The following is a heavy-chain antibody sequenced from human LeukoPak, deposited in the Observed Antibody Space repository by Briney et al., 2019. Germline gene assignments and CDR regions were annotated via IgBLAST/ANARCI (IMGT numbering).Heavy chain of an antibody. V-gene: IGHV3-53*01. CDR2: IYSGGDT. CDR3: ASDYTNYDLLTGYYPDV. D-gene: IGHD3-9*01. J-gene: IGHJ6*02. CDR1: GFTVSSNY. Sequence: GSLRLSCAASGFTVSSNYMSWVRQAPGKGLEWVSVIYSGGDTYYADSVKGRFTISRDNSKNTLYLQMSSLRAEDTAVYYCASDYTNYDLLTGYYPDVWGQGTTVTVSS.